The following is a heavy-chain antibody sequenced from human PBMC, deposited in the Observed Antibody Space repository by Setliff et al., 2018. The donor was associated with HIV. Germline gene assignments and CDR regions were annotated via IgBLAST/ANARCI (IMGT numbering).Heavy chain of an antibody. V-gene: IGHV4-61*02. J-gene: IGHJ4*02. CDR3: ARVARGGHSSRWYYCDY. Sequence: PSETLSLTCTVSGGSISSGSYYWSWIRQPAGKGLEWIGRIYTSGSTKYNPSLKSGVTRSVDTSKNQFSLKVSSVTAADTAVYYCARVARGGHSSRWYYCDYWGQGTLVTVSS. CDR2: IYTSGST. D-gene: IGHD6-13*01. CDR1: GGSISSGSYY.